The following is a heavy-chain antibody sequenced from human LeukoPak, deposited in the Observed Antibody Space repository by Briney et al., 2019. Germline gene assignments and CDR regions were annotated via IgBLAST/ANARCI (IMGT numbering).Heavy chain of an antibody. J-gene: IGHJ6*03. CDR1: GFTFDDYG. D-gene: IGHD3-9*01. Sequence: GGSLRLSCAASGFTFDDYGMSWVRQAPGKGLEWVSGINWNGGGTGYADSVKGRFTISRDNAKNSLYLQMNSLRAEDTALYYCARMGYDILTGYSRRDYYYYYMDVWGKGTTVTVSS. V-gene: IGHV3-20*04. CDR3: ARMGYDILTGYSRRDYYYYYMDV. CDR2: INWNGGGT.